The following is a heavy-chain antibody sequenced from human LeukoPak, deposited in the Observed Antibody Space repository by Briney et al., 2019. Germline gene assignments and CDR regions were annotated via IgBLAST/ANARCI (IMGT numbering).Heavy chain of an antibody. D-gene: IGHD3-10*01. J-gene: IGHJ4*02. Sequence: GGSLRLSCAASGFSFNDYAMHWVRQPPGKGLEWVTVISYDGNKKDYANVVKGRFTISRDNSKNLVSLQMNSLRPEDTAMYFCARKDYSAFGHWGQGTLVTVSS. CDR2: ISYDGNKK. V-gene: IGHV3-30-3*01. CDR3: ARKDYSAFGH. CDR1: GFSFNDYA.